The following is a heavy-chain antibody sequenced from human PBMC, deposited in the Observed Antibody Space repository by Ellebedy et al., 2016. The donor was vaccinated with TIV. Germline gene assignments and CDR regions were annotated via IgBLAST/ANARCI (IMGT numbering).Heavy chain of an antibody. CDR1: GGTFSSYA. CDR2: ISAYNGNT. V-gene: IGHV1-18*01. CDR3: ARDESY. J-gene: IGHJ4*02. Sequence: ASVKVSXXASGGTFSSYAISWVRQAPGQGLEWMGWISAYNGNTNYAQKLQGRVTMTTDTSTSTAYMELRSLRSDDTAVYYCARDESYWGQGTLVTVSS.